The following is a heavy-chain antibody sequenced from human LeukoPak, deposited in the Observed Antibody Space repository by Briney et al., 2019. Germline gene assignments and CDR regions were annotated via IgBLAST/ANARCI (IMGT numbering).Heavy chain of an antibody. Sequence: QPGRSLRLSCAASGFTVSSNYMSWVRQAPGKGLEWVSVIYSGGSTYYADSVKGRFTISRDNSKNTLYLQMNSLRAEDTAVYYCARLPRHHYYYYMDVWGKGTTVTISS. CDR3: ARLPRHHYYYYMDV. CDR2: IYSGGST. CDR1: GFTVSSNY. J-gene: IGHJ6*03. V-gene: IGHV3-66*04.